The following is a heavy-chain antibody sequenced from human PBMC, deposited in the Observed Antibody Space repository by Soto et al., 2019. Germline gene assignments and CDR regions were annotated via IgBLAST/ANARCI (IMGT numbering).Heavy chain of an antibody. V-gene: IGHV3-48*03. Sequence: GGSLRLSCAASGFTFSSYEMNWVRQAPGKGLEWVSCISSSGSTIYYTDSVKGRFTSSRDNAKNSLYLQMNSLRAEDTAVYYCARRGAWFDPWGKGTLVTVS. CDR2: ISSSGSTI. CDR1: GFTFSSYE. CDR3: ARRGAWFDP. J-gene: IGHJ5*02.